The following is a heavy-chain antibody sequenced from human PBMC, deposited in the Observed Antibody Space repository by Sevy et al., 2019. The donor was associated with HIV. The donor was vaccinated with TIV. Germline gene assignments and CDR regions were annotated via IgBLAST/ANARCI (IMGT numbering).Heavy chain of an antibody. CDR2: ISSSSSTI. Sequence: GGSLRLSCAASGFTFSTYSMNWARQAPGKGLEWVSYISSSSSTIYYADSVRSRFTISRDNAKNSLYLQMNSLRADDTAVYYCARVPSTGRYGMDVWGQGTTVTVSS. CDR1: GFTFSTYS. J-gene: IGHJ6*02. D-gene: IGHD3-10*01. CDR3: ARVPSTGRYGMDV. V-gene: IGHV3-48*01.